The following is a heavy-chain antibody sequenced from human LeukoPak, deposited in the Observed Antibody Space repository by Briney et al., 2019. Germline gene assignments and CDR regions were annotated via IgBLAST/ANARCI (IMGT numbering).Heavy chain of an antibody. D-gene: IGHD3-10*01. CDR2: IYYSGYT. CDR3: ANYASGSYRFDP. V-gene: IGHV4-31*03. Sequence: PSETLSLTCTVSGGSISNGGYSWRWIRQLPGKGLEWIGYIYYSGYTYYNPSLKSRVVISVDTSKNQFSLKLSSVTAADTAVYYCANYASGSYRFDPWGQGTLVTVSS. CDR1: GGSISNGGYS. J-gene: IGHJ5*02.